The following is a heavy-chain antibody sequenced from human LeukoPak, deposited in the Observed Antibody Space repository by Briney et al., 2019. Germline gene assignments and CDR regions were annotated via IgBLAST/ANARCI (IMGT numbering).Heavy chain of an antibody. V-gene: IGHV1-8*01. CDR3: ARDPLRGGAGSYLLDY. J-gene: IGHJ4*02. D-gene: IGHD3-10*01. CDR1: GYSFTSYD. Sequence: ASVKVSCKASGYSFTSYDINWVRQASGQGLEWMGWMNPNSGNTGFAQKFQGRATMTRNTSISTAYMELSSLTSEDTAMYYCARDPLRGGAGSYLLDYWGQGTLVTVSS. CDR2: MNPNSGNT.